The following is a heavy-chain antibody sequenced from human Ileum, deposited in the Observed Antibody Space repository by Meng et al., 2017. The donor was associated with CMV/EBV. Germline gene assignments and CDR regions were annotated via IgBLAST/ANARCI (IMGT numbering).Heavy chain of an antibody. D-gene: IGHD6-19*01. CDR3: ARQYSSGYYVPL. CDR2: VNPSGRT. V-gene: IGHV4-34*01. J-gene: IGHJ4*02. Sequence: SETLSLTCEVSGGSLNNYYWSWLRQAPGKGLEWIGEVNPSGRTNYIPSLTSRVIISMDTSKSQFSLNLASVTAADTAVYYCARQYSSGYYVPLWGQGTLVTVSS. CDR1: GGSLNNYY.